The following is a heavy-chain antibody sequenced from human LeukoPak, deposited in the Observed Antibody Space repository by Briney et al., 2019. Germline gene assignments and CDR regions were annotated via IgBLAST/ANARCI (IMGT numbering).Heavy chain of an antibody. Sequence: GGSLRLSCAASGFTFRNYWMHWVRQAPGKGLVWVSRITPDEITTYADSVKGRFTISRDNAKNMLYLQMNSLRAEDTAVYYCATERAGTSGYIVFDNWGQGTLVTVSS. D-gene: IGHD1-1*01. J-gene: IGHJ4*02. CDR3: ATERAGTSGYIVFDN. CDR2: ITPDEIT. CDR1: GFTFRNYW. V-gene: IGHV3-74*01.